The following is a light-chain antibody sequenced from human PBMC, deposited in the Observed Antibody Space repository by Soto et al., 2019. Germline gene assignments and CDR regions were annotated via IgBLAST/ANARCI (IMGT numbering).Light chain of an antibody. J-gene: IGLJ2*01. Sequence: QSVLTQSPSVSAAPGQQVTISCSGXSXXIGNNYVSWYQQLPGTAPKLLIYDNNKRPSGIPDRFSGSKSGTSGTLDITGLQTGDEADYYCATWDGSLPGEVFGGGTKLTVL. CDR3: ATWDGSLPGEV. CDR2: DNN. CDR1: SXXIGNNY. V-gene: IGLV1-51*01.